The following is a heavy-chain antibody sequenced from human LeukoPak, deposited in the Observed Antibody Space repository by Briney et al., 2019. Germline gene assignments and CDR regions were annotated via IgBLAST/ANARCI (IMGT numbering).Heavy chain of an antibody. V-gene: IGHV3-30*18. CDR3: AKGSNRGVATIDY. D-gene: IGHD5-12*01. Sequence: GGSLRLSCAASGFTFSSYGMHWVRQAPGKGLDWVAVISYDGSNKYYADSVEGRFTISRDNSKNTLFLQMNSLRAEDTAVYYCAKGSNRGVATIDYWGQGTLVTVSS. CDR1: GFTFSSYG. CDR2: ISYDGSNK. J-gene: IGHJ4*02.